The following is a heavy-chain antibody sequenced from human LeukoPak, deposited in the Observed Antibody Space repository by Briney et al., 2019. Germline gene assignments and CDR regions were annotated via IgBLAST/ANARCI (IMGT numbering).Heavy chain of an antibody. V-gene: IGHV3-23*01. CDR1: GFTFSNYA. J-gene: IGHJ4*02. CDR2: INGSGGNT. CDR3: ARGGYSGYDQYYYDSSGYYYGDY. D-gene: IGHD3-22*01. Sequence: GGSLRLSCAASGFTFSNYAMSWVRQAPGKGLEWVSTINGSGGNTYYADSVKGRFTISRDNSKNTLYLQMNSLRAEDTAVYYCARGGYSGYDQYYYDSSGYYYGDYWGQGTLVTVSS.